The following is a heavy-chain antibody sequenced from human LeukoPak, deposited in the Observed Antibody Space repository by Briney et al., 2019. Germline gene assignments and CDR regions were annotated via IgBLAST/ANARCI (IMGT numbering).Heavy chain of an antibody. CDR3: AKGRHYDILTGYYNGNWFDP. CDR2: ISGSGGST. Sequence: QPGGSLRLSCAASGFTFSSYAMSWVRQAPGKGLEWVSAISGSGGSTYYADSVKGRFTISRDNSKNTLYLQMNSLRAEDTAVYYCAKGRHYDILTGYYNGNWFDPWGQGTLVTVSS. CDR1: GFTFSSYA. J-gene: IGHJ5*02. V-gene: IGHV3-23*01. D-gene: IGHD3-9*01.